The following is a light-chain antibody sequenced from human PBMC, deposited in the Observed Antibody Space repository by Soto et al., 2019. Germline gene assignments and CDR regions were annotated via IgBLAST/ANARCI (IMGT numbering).Light chain of an antibody. CDR2: AAS. CDR3: QQSYTIPYT. J-gene: IGKJ2*01. CDR1: QSISTY. Sequence: DIQMTQSPSSLPASVGDRVTLTCRASQSISTYLNWYQQKPWKAPKLLIYAASSLQRGVPSRLSGSGSGTDFTLTISSLQPEDFATYYCQQSYTIPYTFGQGTKLEIK. V-gene: IGKV1-39*01.